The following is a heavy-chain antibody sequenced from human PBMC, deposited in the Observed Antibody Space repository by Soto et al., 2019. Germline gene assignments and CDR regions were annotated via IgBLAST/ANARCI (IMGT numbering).Heavy chain of an antibody. CDR2: IYYSGST. CDR3: ARGVTATAHLFDP. V-gene: IGHV4-59*12. CDR1: GGSISSYY. D-gene: IGHD3-16*01. Sequence: SETLSLTCTVSGGSISSYYWSWIRQPPGKGLEWIGYIYYSGSTNYNPSLKSRVTMSVDTSKNQFSLKLNSVTAADTAVYYCARGVTATAHLFDPWGQGTLVTVSS. J-gene: IGHJ5*02.